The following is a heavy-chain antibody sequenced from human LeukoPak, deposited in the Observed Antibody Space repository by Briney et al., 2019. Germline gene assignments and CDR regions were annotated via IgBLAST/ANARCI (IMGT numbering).Heavy chain of an antibody. V-gene: IGHV3-7*01. CDR3: AKDGGVLYGADY. CDR1: GFTFSSYW. D-gene: IGHD4/OR15-4a*01. J-gene: IGHJ4*02. Sequence: GGSLRLSCAASGFTFSSYWMSWVRQAPGKGLEWVANIKKDGSEKYYVDSVKGRFTISRDNAKTSLYLQMNSLRAEDTAVYYCAKDGGVLYGADYWGQGTLVTVSS. CDR2: IKKDGSEK.